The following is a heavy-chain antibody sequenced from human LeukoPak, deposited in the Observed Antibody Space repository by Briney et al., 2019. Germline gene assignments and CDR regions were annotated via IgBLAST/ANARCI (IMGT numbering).Heavy chain of an antibody. CDR2: ISAKNGNT. CDR3: ARDFCSSTSCYLGWFDP. V-gene: IGHV1-18*01. J-gene: IGHJ5*02. Sequence: ASVKVSCRASGYTFSNYGMSWVRQAPGQGLEWMGWISAKNGNTNYAQKLQGRVTMTTDTSTSTAYMELRSLRSDDTAVYYCARDFCSSTSCYLGWFDPWGQGTLVTVSS. D-gene: IGHD2-2*01. CDR1: GYTFSNYG.